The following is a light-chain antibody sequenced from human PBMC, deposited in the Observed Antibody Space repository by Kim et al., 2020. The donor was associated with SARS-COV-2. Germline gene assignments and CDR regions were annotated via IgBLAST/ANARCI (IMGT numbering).Light chain of an antibody. Sequence: QSALTQPASVSGSPGQSHTISCTGTSSDVGGYNYVSWYQQHPGKAPKLMIYDVSKRPSGVSNRFSGSKSGNTASLTISGLQAEDEADYYCSSYTSSSTVFGTGTKVTVL. CDR2: DVS. J-gene: IGLJ1*01. CDR1: SSDVGGYNY. CDR3: SSYTSSSTV. V-gene: IGLV2-14*01.